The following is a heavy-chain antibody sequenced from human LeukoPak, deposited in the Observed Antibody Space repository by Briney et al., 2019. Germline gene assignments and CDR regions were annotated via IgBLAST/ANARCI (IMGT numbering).Heavy chain of an antibody. D-gene: IGHD3-22*01. V-gene: IGHV3-48*04. Sequence: PGGSLRLSCAASGLTFSSYSMNWVRQAPGKGLEWVSYISSGSSTIYYADSVKGRFTISRDNAKNSLYLQMNSLRAEDTAVYYCARDKDDDSSGFFDYWGQGTLVTVSS. CDR1: GLTFSSYS. CDR3: ARDKDDDSSGFFDY. J-gene: IGHJ4*02. CDR2: ISSGSSTI.